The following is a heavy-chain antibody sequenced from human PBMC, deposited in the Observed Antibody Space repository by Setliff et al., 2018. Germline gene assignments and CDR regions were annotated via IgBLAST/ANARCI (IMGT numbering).Heavy chain of an antibody. J-gene: IGHJ4*02. CDR3: ARVESMVRGKNILRRFDY. CDR1: GYTFNNYG. Sequence: ASVKVSCKASGYTFNNYGVAWVRQAPGQGLDWMGWVTIYNGNTKYAQNLQGRLTLTTDRSTSTVYMELGSLTTDDTAIYYCARVESMVRGKNILRRFDYWGQGTQVTVSS. V-gene: IGHV1-18*01. CDR2: VTIYNGNT. D-gene: IGHD3-10*01.